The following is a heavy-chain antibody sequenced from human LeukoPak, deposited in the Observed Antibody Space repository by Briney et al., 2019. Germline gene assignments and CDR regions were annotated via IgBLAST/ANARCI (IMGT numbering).Heavy chain of an antibody. J-gene: IGHJ3*02. V-gene: IGHV3-53*01. CDR1: GFTVSSNY. Sequence: PGGSLRLSCAASGFTVSSNYMSWVRQAPGKGLEWVSVIYSGGSTYYADPVKGRFTISRDNSKNTLYLQMNSLRAEDTAVYYCAREGYYYDSSGYYSEAFDIWGQGTMVTVSS. D-gene: IGHD3-22*01. CDR3: AREGYYYDSSGYYSEAFDI. CDR2: IYSGGST.